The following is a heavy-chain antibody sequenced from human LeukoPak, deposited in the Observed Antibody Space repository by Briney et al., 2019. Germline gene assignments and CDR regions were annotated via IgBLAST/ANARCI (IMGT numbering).Heavy chain of an antibody. D-gene: IGHD4-17*01. Sequence: GGSLRLSCAAPGFDFYDYGMHWVRLPPGKGLEWVALINSDGTRAYYADSVKGRFTISRDNTKNFLYLQMNSLRVEDTALYYCARDGDGRGEDFDYWGQGILVTVSS. CDR2: INSDGTRA. CDR3: ARDGDGRGEDFDY. J-gene: IGHJ4*02. V-gene: IGHV3-43D*03. CDR1: GFDFYDYG.